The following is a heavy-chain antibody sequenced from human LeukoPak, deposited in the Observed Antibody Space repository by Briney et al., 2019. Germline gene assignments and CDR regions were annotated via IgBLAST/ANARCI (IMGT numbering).Heavy chain of an antibody. V-gene: IGHV3-23*01. CDR1: GFAFSNYG. CDR3: AKAAGVMVRGVISDY. J-gene: IGHJ4*02. D-gene: IGHD3-10*01. Sequence: GGSLRLSCAASGFAFSNYGMSWVRQAPGMGLEWVSAISGSSSSTYYADSVKGRFTISRDNSKNTLYLQMNSLRAEDTAVYYCAKAAGVMVRGVISDYWGQGTLVTVSS. CDR2: ISGSSSST.